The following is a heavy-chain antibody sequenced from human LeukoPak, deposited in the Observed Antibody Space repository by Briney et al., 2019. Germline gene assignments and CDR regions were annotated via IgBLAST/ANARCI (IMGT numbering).Heavy chain of an antibody. CDR3: ATDGWKQRQLVFDY. D-gene: IGHD6-13*01. V-gene: IGHV1-24*01. J-gene: IGHJ4*02. Sequence: GASVKVSCKASGGTFSSYAISWVRQAPGKGLEWMGGFDPEDGETIYAQKFQGRVTMTEDTSTDTAYMELSSLRSEDTAVYYCATDGWKQRQLVFDYWGQGTLVTVSS. CDR2: FDPEDGET. CDR1: GGTFSSYA.